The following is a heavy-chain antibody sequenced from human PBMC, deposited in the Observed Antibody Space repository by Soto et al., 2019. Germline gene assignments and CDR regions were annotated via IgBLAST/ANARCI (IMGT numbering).Heavy chain of an antibody. CDR1: GGSISSSSYY. V-gene: IGHV4-39*01. Sequence: QLQLQESGPGLVKPSETLSLTCTVSGGSISSSSYYWGWIRQPPGKGLEWIGSIYYSGSTYYNPSLKSRVTISVDTSKNQFSLKLSSVTAADTAVYYCATTVTKDLYYYYYGMDVWGQGTTVTVSS. CDR2: IYYSGST. D-gene: IGHD4-17*01. J-gene: IGHJ6*02. CDR3: ATTVTKDLYYYYYGMDV.